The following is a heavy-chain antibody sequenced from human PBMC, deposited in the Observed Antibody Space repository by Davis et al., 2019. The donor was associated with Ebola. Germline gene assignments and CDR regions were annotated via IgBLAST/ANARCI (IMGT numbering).Heavy chain of an antibody. J-gene: IGHJ4*02. D-gene: IGHD2-2*01. CDR1: GFTFNTYA. CDR2: ISSSGTVT. CDR3: AREGLCSSASCLDY. Sequence: PGGSLRLSCAASGFTFNTYAMSWVRQPPGKGLEWISSISSSGTVTYYADSVKGRFTISRDNAKNSLYLQMNSLRAEDTAVYYCAREGLCSSASCLDYWGQGTLVTVSS. V-gene: IGHV3-21*01.